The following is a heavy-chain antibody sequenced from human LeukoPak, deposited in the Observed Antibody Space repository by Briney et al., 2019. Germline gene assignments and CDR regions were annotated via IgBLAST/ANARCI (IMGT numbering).Heavy chain of an antibody. J-gene: IGHJ3*01. CDR1: GFTFSRYN. Sequence: GGSLRLSCAGSGFTFSRYNMNWFRQAPGQGLEWVSSITSSSSYIYYADSVKGRFTISRDNAKNSLFLQMNSLRAEDTAVYYCARRIDSLIAFDLWGQGTVVTVSS. CDR3: ARRIDSLIAFDL. CDR2: ITSSSSYI. D-gene: IGHD2-21*01. V-gene: IGHV3-21*01.